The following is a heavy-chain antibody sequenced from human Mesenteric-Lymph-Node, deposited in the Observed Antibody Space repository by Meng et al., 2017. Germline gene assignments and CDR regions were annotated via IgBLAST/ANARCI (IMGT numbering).Heavy chain of an antibody. CDR1: GFTFSTYS. D-gene: IGHD3/OR15-3a*01. CDR3: ARDWDWVVWDY. J-gene: IGHJ4*02. Sequence: GESLKTYFAASGFTFSTYSVHWVRQVPGKGLVWVAQIKPDGRTTAYGDSVKGRFTVSRDNAKSTLYLEMNSLRAEAAAVYYCARDWDWVVWDYWGQGTLVTVSS. V-gene: IGHV3-74*01. CDR2: IKPDGRTT.